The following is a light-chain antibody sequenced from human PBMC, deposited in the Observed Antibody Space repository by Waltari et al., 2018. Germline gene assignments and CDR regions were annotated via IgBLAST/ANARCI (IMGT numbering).Light chain of an antibody. CDR3: QQTYSIPYT. CDR1: QTINKF. Sequence: DIQMTQSPSSLSASVGDSITISCRANQTINKFLNWYQQKGSKAPKLLIFSASSLQSGVPLSFSGSGSGTDFTLTISSLQPEDFATYYCQQTYSIPYTFGQGTNLEI. CDR2: SAS. V-gene: IGKV1-39*01. J-gene: IGKJ2*01.